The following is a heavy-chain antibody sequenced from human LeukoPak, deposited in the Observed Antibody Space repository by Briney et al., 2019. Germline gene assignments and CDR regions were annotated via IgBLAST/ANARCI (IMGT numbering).Heavy chain of an antibody. D-gene: IGHD3-3*01. CDR1: GFTFSSYA. CDR3: AKGSYDFWSGLDY. J-gene: IGHJ4*02. CDR2: ISGSGGST. Sequence: GGSLRLSCAASGFTFSSYAMSWVHQAPGKGLEWVSAISGSGGSTYYADSVKGRFTISRDNSKNTLYLQMNSLRAEDTTVYYCAKGSYDFWSGLDYWGQGTLVTVSS. V-gene: IGHV3-23*01.